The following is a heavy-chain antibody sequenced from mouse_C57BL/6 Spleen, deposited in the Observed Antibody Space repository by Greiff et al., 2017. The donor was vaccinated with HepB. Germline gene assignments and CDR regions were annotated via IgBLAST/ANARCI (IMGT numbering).Heavy chain of an antibody. CDR3: AGGNYYGSSFHFDY. Sequence: VKLMESGPELVKPGASVKISCKASGYAFSSSWMNWVKQRPGKGLEWIGRIYPGDGDTNYNGKFKGKATLTADQSSSTAYMQLSSLTSEDSAVYFCAGGNYYGSSFHFDYWGQGTTLTVSS. CDR1: GYAFSSSW. J-gene: IGHJ2*01. D-gene: IGHD1-1*01. V-gene: IGHV1-82*01. CDR2: IYPGDGDT.